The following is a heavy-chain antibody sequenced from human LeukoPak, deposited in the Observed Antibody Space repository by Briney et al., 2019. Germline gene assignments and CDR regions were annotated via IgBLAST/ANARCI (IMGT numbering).Heavy chain of an antibody. CDR3: AELGITMIGGV. CDR2: IKQDGTEK. CDR1: GFTFTTYW. D-gene: IGHD3-10*02. V-gene: IGHV3-7*01. Sequence: GESLRLSCAASGFTFTTYWMSWVRQPPGKGLEWVANIKQDGTEKYYVDSVKGRFTISRDNAKNSLYLQMNSLRAEDTAVYYCAELGITMIGGVWGKGTTVTISS. J-gene: IGHJ6*04.